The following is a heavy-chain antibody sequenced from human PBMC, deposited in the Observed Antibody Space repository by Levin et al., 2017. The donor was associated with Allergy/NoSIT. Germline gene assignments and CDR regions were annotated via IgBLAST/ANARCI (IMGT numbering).Heavy chain of an antibody. CDR1: GGSVHSGSYY. J-gene: IGHJ4*02. Sequence: SQTLSLPCTVSGGSVHSGSYYWSWIRQPPGKGLEWIGYIDYSGSTDYNPSLKSRVTISVDTSRNQFSLKLSSLTAADTAAYYCARHFGYAYAYVDYWGQGTLVTVSS. CDR3: ARHFGYAYAYVDY. CDR2: IDYSGST. V-gene: IGHV4-61*01. D-gene: IGHD5-18*01.